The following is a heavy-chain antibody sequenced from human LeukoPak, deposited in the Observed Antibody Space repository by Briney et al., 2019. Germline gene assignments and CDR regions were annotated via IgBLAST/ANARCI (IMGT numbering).Heavy chain of an antibody. Sequence: ASVKVSCKASGYTFTSYYMHWVRQAPGQGLEWMGMINPSGGSTSYAQKFQGRVTLTRDMSTRTVYMALSSLRSEDPAAYYCARAALDHDFWSGYLVGGYYYMDVWGKGTTVTVSS. J-gene: IGHJ6*03. CDR2: INPSGGST. V-gene: IGHV1-46*01. CDR3: ARAALDHDFWSGYLVGGYYYMDV. CDR1: GYTFTSYY. D-gene: IGHD3-3*01.